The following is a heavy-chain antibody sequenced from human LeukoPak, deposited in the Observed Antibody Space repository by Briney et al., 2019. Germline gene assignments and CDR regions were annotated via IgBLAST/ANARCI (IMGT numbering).Heavy chain of an antibody. Sequence: SETLSLTCAVYGGSFSGYYWSWIRQPPGKGLEWIGEINHSGSTNYNPSLKSRVTISVDTSKNQFSLKLSSVTAADTAVYYCARGAGLKPHWFDPWGQGILVTVSS. CDR2: INHSGST. CDR3: ARGAGLKPHWFDP. D-gene: IGHD1-14*01. J-gene: IGHJ5*02. V-gene: IGHV4-34*01. CDR1: GGSFSGYY.